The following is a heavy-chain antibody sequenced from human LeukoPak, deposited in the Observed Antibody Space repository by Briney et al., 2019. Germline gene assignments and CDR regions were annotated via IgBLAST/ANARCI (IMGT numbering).Heavy chain of an antibody. V-gene: IGHV1-69*13. CDR2: IIPIFGTA. D-gene: IGHD5-24*01. J-gene: IGHJ4*02. CDR3: ARETGHGYNWMGY. Sequence: ASVKVPCKASGGTFSSYAISWVRQAPGQGLEWMGGIIPIFGTANSAQTFQGRVTITADESTSTAYMELRSLRSEDTAVYYCARETGHGYNWMGYWGQGTLVTVSS. CDR1: GGTFSSYA.